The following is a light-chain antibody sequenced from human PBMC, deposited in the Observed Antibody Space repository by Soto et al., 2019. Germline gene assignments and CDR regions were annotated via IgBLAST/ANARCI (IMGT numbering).Light chain of an antibody. J-gene: IGLJ3*02. CDR3: QSDDSSNQRV. Sequence: NFMLTQPHSVSESPGKTVTISCTRSSGSIASNYVQWYQQRPGSAPTTVIYEDNLRPSGVPDRFSGSIDSSSNSASLIISGLKNEDEADYYCQSDDSSNQRVFGGGTKLTVL. V-gene: IGLV6-57*04. CDR1: SGSIASNY. CDR2: EDN.